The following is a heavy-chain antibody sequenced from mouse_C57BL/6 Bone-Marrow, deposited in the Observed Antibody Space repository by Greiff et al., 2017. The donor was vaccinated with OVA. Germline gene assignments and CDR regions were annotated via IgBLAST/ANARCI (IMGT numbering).Heavy chain of an antibody. J-gene: IGHJ2*01. D-gene: IGHD4-1*01. CDR2: IYPGDGDT. CDR1: GYAFSSSW. CDR3: ARWRTGKFDY. V-gene: IGHV1-82*01. Sequence: QVQLKQSGPELVKPGASVKISCKASGYAFSSSWMNWVKQRPGKGLEWIGRIYPGDGDTNYNGKFKGKATLTADKSSSTAYMQLSSLTSEDSAVYFCARWRTGKFDYWGQGTTLTVSS.